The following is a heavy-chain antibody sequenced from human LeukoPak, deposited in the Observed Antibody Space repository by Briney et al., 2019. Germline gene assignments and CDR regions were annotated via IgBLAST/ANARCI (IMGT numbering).Heavy chain of an antibody. Sequence: PGRSLRLSCAASGFTFSSHGMHWVRQAPDKGLEWVAAISYDGSNKHYVDSVRGRFTISRDNPINTLYLQMNSLRAEDTAVYYCAKDADYGDYVAYTNWFDPWGQGTLVTVSS. D-gene: IGHD4-17*01. V-gene: IGHV3-30*18. CDR3: AKDADYGDYVAYTNWFDP. J-gene: IGHJ5*02. CDR1: GFTFSSHG. CDR2: ISYDGSNK.